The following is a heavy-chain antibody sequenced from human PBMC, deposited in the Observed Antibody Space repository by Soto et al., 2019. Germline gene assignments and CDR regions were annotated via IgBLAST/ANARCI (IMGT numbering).Heavy chain of an antibody. J-gene: IGHJ4*02. Sequence: RLVQSGAEVKKPGASVKVSCKASGYTFTSYGISWVRQAPGQGLEWMGWINGYNGNTNYAQKLQGRVTMTTDTSTSTAYLELRSLRSDDTAVYYCARVRGYDSSGYSPLWGQGTLVTVSS. CDR1: GYTFTSYG. CDR3: ARVRGYDSSGYSPL. D-gene: IGHD3-22*01. V-gene: IGHV1-18*01. CDR2: INGYNGNT.